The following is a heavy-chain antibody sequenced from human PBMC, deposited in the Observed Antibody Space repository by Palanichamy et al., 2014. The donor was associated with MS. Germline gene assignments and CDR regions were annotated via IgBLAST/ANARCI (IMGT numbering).Heavy chain of an antibody. CDR1: GFTFDDYA. J-gene: IGHJ5*02. Sequence: EVQLVESGGGLVQPGRSLRLSCAASGFTFDDYAMHWVRQAPGKGLEWVSGISWNSGSIGHADSVKGRFTISRDSVENSLYVQMNSLGAEDTALYYCAKGASSVAAYNWFDAWGQGTLVTVSS. D-gene: IGHD6-19*01. CDR3: AKGASSVAAYNWFDA. V-gene: IGHV3-9*01. CDR2: ISWNSGSI.